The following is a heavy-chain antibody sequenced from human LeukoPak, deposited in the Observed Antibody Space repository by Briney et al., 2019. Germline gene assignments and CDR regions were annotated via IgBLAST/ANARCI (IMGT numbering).Heavy chain of an antibody. V-gene: IGHV4-38-2*02. J-gene: IGHJ6*03. CDR2: IYHSGST. CDR1: GYSISSGYY. CDR3: ARAGRYYYYMDV. Sequence: SETLSLTCTVSGYSISSGYYCGWIRQPPGKGLEWIGSIYHSGSTYYNPSLKSRVTISVDTSKNQFSLKLSSVTAADTAVYYCARAGRYYYYMDVWGKGSTVTVSS.